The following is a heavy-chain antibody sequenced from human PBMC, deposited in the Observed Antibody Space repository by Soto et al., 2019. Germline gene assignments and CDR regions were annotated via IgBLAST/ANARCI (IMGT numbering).Heavy chain of an antibody. CDR2: ISSRGSTI. Sequence: GGSLRLSCAASKFTVSSFEMNWIRQAPGKGLEWVSYISSRGSTIYYADSVKGRFTISRDNATNSLCLQMNSLRAEETAFYFCARVYNGSSDYWGQETLVTVAS. CDR3: ARVYNGSSDY. D-gene: IGHD2-8*01. J-gene: IGHJ4*02. CDR1: KFTVSSFE. V-gene: IGHV3-48*03.